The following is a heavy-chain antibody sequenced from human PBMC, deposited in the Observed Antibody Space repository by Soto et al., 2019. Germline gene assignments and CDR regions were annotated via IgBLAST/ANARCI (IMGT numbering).Heavy chain of an antibody. J-gene: IGHJ3*02. CDR1: GGSFSGYY. CDR2: INHSGST. D-gene: IGHD4-17*01. V-gene: IGHV4-34*01. Sequence: SETLSLTCAVYGGSFSGYYWSWIRQPPGKGLEWIGEINHSGSTNYNPSLKSRVTISVDTSKNQFSLKLSSVTAADTAVYYCARVLGGDYVSSFFDAFDIWGQGTMVTVSS. CDR3: ARVLGGDYVSSFFDAFDI.